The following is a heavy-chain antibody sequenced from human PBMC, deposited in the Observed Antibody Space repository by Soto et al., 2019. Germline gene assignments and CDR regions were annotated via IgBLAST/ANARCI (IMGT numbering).Heavy chain of an antibody. CDR2: IFPMFDVP. D-gene: IGHD3-16*02. CDR3: ASRVVSGGVIGGFGY. J-gene: IGHJ4*02. V-gene: IGHV1-69*19. Sequence: QVQLVQSGPEMKKPGAAVTVSCKASGGTFNTYAMNWVRQVPGQGLEWMGGIFPMFDVPRYAQKFQVRVTITLDASSTTAYMDVSSLRFEDTAVYDCASRVVSGGVIGGFGYWGQGTLVSV. CDR1: GGTFNTYA.